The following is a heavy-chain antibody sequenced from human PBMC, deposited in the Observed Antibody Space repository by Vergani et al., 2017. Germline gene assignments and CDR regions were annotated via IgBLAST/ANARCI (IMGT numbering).Heavy chain of an antibody. CDR1: GGSFSGYY. Sequence: QVQLQQWGAGLLKPSETLSLTCAVYGGSFSGYYWSWIRQPPGKGLEWIGEINHSGSTNYNPSLKSRVTLSVATSKNQFSLKLSSVTAADTAVYYWARRREGGAIYCCYYGMDVWGQGTTVTVSS. CDR3: ARRREGGAIYCCYYGMDV. V-gene: IGHV4-34*01. J-gene: IGHJ6*02. CDR2: INHSGST. D-gene: IGHD3-16*01.